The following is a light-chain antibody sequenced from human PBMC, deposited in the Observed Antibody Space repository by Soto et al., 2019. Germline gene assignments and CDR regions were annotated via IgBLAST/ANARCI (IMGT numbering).Light chain of an antibody. CDR1: SSDIGGYNY. CDR2: EVS. J-gene: IGLJ1*01. V-gene: IGLV2-14*01. Sequence: QSALTQPASVSGSPGQSITISCAGTSSDIGGYNYVSWYQQHPGKAPKVMIYEVSNRPSGVSNRFSGSKSGNTASLTISGLQAEDEADYYCSSYTSSSTLYVFGSGTKRTVL. CDR3: SSYTSSSTLYV.